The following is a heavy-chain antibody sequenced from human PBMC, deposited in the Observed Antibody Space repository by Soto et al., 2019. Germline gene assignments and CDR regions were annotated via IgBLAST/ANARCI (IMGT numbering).Heavy chain of an antibody. CDR2: IKEDGSQE. Sequence: GGSLRLSCAASGFSIRGYWMSWVRQTPAKGLEWVANIKEDGSQEYYVDSVKGRFTISRDNAKNSLFLQLSRLRAEDTAVYYCARLPPITYRYYFDSWGQGTLVTVSS. D-gene: IGHD3-10*01. CDR1: GFSIRGYW. CDR3: ARLPPITYRYYFDS. J-gene: IGHJ4*02. V-gene: IGHV3-7*01.